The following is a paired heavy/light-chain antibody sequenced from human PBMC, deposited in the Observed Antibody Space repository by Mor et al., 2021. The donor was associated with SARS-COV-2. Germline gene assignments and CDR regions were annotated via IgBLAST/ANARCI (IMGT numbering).Heavy chain of an antibody. Sequence: EVQLVESGGGLVQPGGSLRLSCAASGFTFSSYWMAWLRQAPGKGPEWVANINLDGSDKYYVDSLKGRFTISRDNAKNSLSLQMNSLRAEDTAVYYCATSPAARRLFDYWGQGTLVTVSS. J-gene: IGHJ4*02. V-gene: IGHV3-7*03. CDR3: ATSPAARRLFDY. CDR2: INLDGSDK. CDR1: GFTFSSYW. D-gene: IGHD6-25*01.
Light chain of an antibody. V-gene: IGKV4-1*01. J-gene: IGKJ4*01. CDR3: QQYYTTPVT. CDR2: WAS. CDR1: QSVLYSSNNRNY. Sequence: FVMTQSPDSLAVSLGERATIDCKSSQSVLYSSNNRNYLAWFQQKPRQPPKLLIYWASTRESGVPDRFSGSGSGTDFTLTISSLQAEDVAVYYCQQYYTTPVTFGGGTRVEIK.